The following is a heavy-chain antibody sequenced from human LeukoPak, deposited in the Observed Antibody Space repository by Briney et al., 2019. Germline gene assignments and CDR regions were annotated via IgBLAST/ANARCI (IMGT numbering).Heavy chain of an antibody. CDR2: IYHSGST. J-gene: IGHJ4*02. CDR1: GCSIRGGDNY. Sequence: SETLFLTCTVSGCSIRGGDNYWIWIRQPPGKGLEWIGYIYHSGSTYYNPSLESRVTVSVDTSKNQFSLKLRSVTAADTAVYYCARDSSGASSVVWGQGKLVTVSS. D-gene: IGHD1-26*01. V-gene: IGHV4-30-4*01. CDR3: ARDSSGASSVV.